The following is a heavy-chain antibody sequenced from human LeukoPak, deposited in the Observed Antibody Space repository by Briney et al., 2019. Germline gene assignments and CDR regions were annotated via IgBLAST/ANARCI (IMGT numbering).Heavy chain of an antibody. D-gene: IGHD1-7*01. CDR1: GFSLSTSGVG. CDR2: IYWDDDK. Sequence: SGPTLAKPTQTLTLTCTFSGFSLSTSGVGVGWIRQPPGKALEWLALIYWDDDKRYSPSLKSRLTITKDTSKNQVVLTMTNMDPVDTATYYCAHTRGTGTTPGVAYYYYMDVWGKGTTVTVSS. V-gene: IGHV2-5*02. CDR3: AHTRGTGTTPGVAYYYYMDV. J-gene: IGHJ6*03.